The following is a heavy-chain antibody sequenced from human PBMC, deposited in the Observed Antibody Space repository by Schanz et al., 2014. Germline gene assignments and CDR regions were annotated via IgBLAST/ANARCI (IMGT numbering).Heavy chain of an antibody. CDR3: ARGVGYYGSGSFTYYFEY. D-gene: IGHD3-10*01. J-gene: IGHJ4*02. CDR2: ITGGSSYI. CDR1: GFIFSTYG. Sequence: EVQLVESGGGLVQPGGSLRLSCAASGFIFSTYGMNWVRQAPGKGLEWVSSITGGSSYIYYADSVKGRFTISRDDAKNSLYLQMNNLRAEDTAVYYCARGVGYYGSGSFTYYFEYWGQGTLVTVSS. V-gene: IGHV3-21*01.